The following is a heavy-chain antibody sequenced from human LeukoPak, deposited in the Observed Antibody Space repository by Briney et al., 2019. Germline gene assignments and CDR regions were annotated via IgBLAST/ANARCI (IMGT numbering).Heavy chain of an antibody. J-gene: IGHJ3*02. CDR1: GGSISSYY. CDR3: AVGSTWEHDAFDI. Sequence: SETLSLTCTVSGGSISSYYWNWIRQPPGKGLEWIGYIYYRGSTNYNPSLKSRVIISGDTSKNQFSLKLSSVTAADTAVYYCAVGSTWEHDAFDIWGQGTTVTVSS. V-gene: IGHV4-59*01. D-gene: IGHD1-26*01. CDR2: IYYRGST.